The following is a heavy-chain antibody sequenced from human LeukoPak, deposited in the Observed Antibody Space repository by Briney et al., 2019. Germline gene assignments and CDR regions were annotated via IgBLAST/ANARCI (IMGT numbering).Heavy chain of an antibody. CDR3: ARVPLLLSPGDYAWFDP. CDR1: GGTFSSYA. Sequence: SVKVSCKASGGTFSSYAISWVRQAPGQGLEWMGRIIPIFGIANYAQKFRGRVTITADKSTSTAYMELSSLRSEDTAVYYCARVPLLLSPGDYAWFDPWGQGTLVTVSS. CDR2: IIPIFGIA. D-gene: IGHD4-17*01. V-gene: IGHV1-69*04. J-gene: IGHJ5*02.